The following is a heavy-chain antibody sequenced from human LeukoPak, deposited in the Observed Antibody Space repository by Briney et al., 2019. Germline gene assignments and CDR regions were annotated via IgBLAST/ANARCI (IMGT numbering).Heavy chain of an antibody. CDR3: ARHEVTTRWTPYYFDY. J-gene: IGHJ4*02. CDR2: IYYSGST. CDR1: GGSISSSSYY. Sequence: SENLSLTCTVSGGSISSSSYYWGWIRQPPGKGLEWIGSIYYSGSTYYNPSLKSRVTISVDTSKNQFSLKLSSVTAADTAVYYCARHEVTTRWTPYYFDYWGQGTLVTVSS. D-gene: IGHD4-17*01. V-gene: IGHV4-39*01.